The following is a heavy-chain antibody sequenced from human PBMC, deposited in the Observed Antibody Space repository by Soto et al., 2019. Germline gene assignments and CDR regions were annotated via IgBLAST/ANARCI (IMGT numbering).Heavy chain of an antibody. V-gene: IGHV3-23*01. Sequence: EVQLLESGGGLVQPGGSLRLSCAASGFTFSIYVMSWVRQAPGKGLEWVSIISESGDRTNYADSVKGRFTISRDNSNNMLYLRMNSLTAEDTAVYYCAKVAVYWGQGTLVTVSS. CDR2: ISESGDRT. D-gene: IGHD2-15*01. CDR3: AKVAVY. CDR1: GFTFSIYV. J-gene: IGHJ4*02.